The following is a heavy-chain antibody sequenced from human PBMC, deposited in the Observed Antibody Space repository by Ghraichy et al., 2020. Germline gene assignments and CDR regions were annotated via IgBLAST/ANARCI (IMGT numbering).Heavy chain of an antibody. V-gene: IGHV3-21*01. CDR2: ISGSSTYI. D-gene: IGHD2-2*01. CDR3: ARAYCSTVSCQIYNYYYGMDL. CDR1: GFTFSTYA. J-gene: IGHJ6*02. Sequence: GGSLRLSCAASGFTFSTYAMNWVRQAPGKGLEWVSSISGSSTYIYYADSVKGRFTISRDNAKNSLYLQMNSLRAEDTAVYYCARAYCSTVSCQIYNYYYGMDLWGQGTTVTGSS.